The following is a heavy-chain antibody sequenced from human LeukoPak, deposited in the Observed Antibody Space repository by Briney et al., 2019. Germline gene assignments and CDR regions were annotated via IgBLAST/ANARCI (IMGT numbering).Heavy chain of an antibody. J-gene: IGHJ4*02. CDR2: INHSGST. CDR3: AEGNIVVVTAVIDY. D-gene: IGHD2-21*02. Sequence: SETLSLTCAVYGGSFSGYYWSWIRQPPGKGLEWIGEINHSGSTNYNPSLKSRVTISVDTSKNQFSLKLSSVTAADTAVYYCAEGNIVVVTAVIDYWGQGTLVTVSS. CDR1: GGSFSGYY. V-gene: IGHV4-34*01.